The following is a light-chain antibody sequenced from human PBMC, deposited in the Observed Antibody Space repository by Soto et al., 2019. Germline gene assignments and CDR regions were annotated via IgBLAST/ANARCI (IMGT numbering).Light chain of an antibody. CDR3: SSYAGSNSVGV. CDR2: EVS. J-gene: IGLJ2*01. Sequence: QSALTQPPSATGSPGQSVTISCTGTSSDVGGYNYVSWYQQHPGKVPKLMIYEVSKRPSGVPDRFSGSKSGNTASLTVSGLQAEDEADYYCSSYAGSNSVGVFGGGTKLTVL. V-gene: IGLV2-8*01. CDR1: SSDVGGYNY.